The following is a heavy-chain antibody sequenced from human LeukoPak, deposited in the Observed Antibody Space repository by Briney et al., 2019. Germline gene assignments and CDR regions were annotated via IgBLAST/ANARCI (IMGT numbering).Heavy chain of an antibody. CDR2: ISGSGGST. CDR1: GFTFSSYA. V-gene: IGHV3-23*01. J-gene: IGHJ4*02. Sequence: PGWSLRLSCAASGFTFSSYAMSCVRQAPGKGLEGVSVISGSGGSTYYADSVKGRFTISRDNSKNTLYLQMNSLRAEDTAVYYCAKDLSSGSSYDYWGQGTLVTVSS. D-gene: IGHD6-19*01. CDR3: AKDLSSGSSYDY.